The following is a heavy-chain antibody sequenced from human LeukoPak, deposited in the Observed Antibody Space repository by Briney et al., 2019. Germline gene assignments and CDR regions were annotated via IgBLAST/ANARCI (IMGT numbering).Heavy chain of an antibody. CDR3: ARMGYNDFWRYYYYYMDV. CDR1: GGSISSYY. CDR2: IYYSGST. Sequence: SETLSLTCTVSGGSISSYYWSWIRQPPGKGLEWIGYIYYSGSTNYNPSLKSRVTISVDTSKNQFSLKLSSVTAADTAVYYCARMGYNDFWRYYYYYMDVWGKGTTVTVSS. D-gene: IGHD3-3*01. V-gene: IGHV4-59*12. J-gene: IGHJ6*03.